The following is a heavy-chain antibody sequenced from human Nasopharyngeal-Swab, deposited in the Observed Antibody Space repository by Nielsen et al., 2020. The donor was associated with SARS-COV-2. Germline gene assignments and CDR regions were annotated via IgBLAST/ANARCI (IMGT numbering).Heavy chain of an antibody. CDR2: ISGSGGST. CDR3: ARDKSSTVTTFDY. J-gene: IGHJ4*02. Sequence: GGSLRLSCAASGFTFSSYAMSWVRQAPGKGLEWVSAISGSGGSTYYADSVKGRFTISRDSAKNSLYLQMNSLRAEDTALYYCARDKSSTVTTFDYWGQGTLVTVSS. V-gene: IGHV3-23*01. D-gene: IGHD4-17*01. CDR1: GFTFSSYA.